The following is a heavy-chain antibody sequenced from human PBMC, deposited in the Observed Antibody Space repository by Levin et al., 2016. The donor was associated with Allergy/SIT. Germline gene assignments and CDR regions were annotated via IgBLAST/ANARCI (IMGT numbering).Heavy chain of an antibody. CDR2: INHSGST. V-gene: IGHV4-34*01. D-gene: IGHD3-10*01. J-gene: IGHJ6*02. CDR3: ARGITMVRGVSGHGMDV. Sequence: WIRQPPGKGLEWIGEINHSGSTNYNPSLKSRVTISVDTSKNQFSLKLSSVTAADTAVYYCARGITMVRGVSGHGMDVWGQGTTVTVSS.